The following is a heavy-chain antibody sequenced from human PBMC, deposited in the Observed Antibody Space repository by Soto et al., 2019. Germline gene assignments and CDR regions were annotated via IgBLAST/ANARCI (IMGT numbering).Heavy chain of an antibody. CDR1: GYTFTSYY. J-gene: IGHJ4*02. D-gene: IGHD3-10*01. Sequence: ASVKVSCKASGYTFTSYYMHWVRQAPGQGLEWMGWISAYNGNTNYAQKLQGRVTMTTDTSTSTAYMELRSLRSDDTAVYYCAGRGLWYYDYWGQGTLVTVSS. CDR3: AGRGLWYYDY. CDR2: ISAYNGNT. V-gene: IGHV1-18*04.